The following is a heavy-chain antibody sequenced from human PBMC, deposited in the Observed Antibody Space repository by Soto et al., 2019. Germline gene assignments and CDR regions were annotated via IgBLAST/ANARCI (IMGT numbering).Heavy chain of an antibody. V-gene: IGHV1-69*01. J-gene: IGHJ3*02. Sequence: QVQLVQSGADVKKPGSSVKVSCKASGGTFSSYGISWVRQAPGQGLEWMGGIIPLFGTTHYAQKLQGRVTITADESTSTAYMDVSSLRSEDTAVYYCARTRRETYLRDAFDIWGQGTMFTVSS. CDR3: ARTRRETYLRDAFDI. CDR1: GGTFSSYG. CDR2: IIPLFGTT.